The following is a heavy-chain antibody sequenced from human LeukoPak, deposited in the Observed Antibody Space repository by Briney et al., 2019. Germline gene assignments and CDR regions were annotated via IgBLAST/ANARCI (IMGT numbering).Heavy chain of an antibody. CDR3: AKVKSGRDAFDI. Sequence: GGSLRLSCAASGFAFSSYAMSWVRQAPGKGLEWVSAISGSGGSTYYADSVKGRFTISRDNSKNTLYLQMNSLRAEDTAVYYCAKVKSGRDAFDIWGQGTMVTVSS. J-gene: IGHJ3*02. V-gene: IGHV3-23*01. D-gene: IGHD2-8*02. CDR2: ISGSGGST. CDR1: GFAFSSYA.